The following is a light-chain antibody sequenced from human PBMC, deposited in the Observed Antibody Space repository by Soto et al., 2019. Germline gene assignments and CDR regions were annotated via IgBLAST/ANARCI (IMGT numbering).Light chain of an antibody. Sequence: DIVMTPSPLSLPVTPGEPASISCRSSQSLQHSNGDNYLDWYLQKPGQSPQLLIYLGSNRASGVPDRFRGSGSGTDFTLKISRVEAEDVGVYYCMQALQTPRTFGQGTKVEIK. CDR2: LGS. CDR3: MQALQTPRT. J-gene: IGKJ1*01. V-gene: IGKV2-28*01. CDR1: QSLQHSNGDNY.